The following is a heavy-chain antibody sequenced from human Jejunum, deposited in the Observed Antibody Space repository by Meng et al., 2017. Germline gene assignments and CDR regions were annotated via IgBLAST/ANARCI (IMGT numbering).Heavy chain of an antibody. D-gene: IGHD1-26*01. Sequence: QVQLEQSGAEVKQPGPSVKVPCKTSGDTFNNYAISWVRQAPGQGLEWMGGIRPYIDATNYAPKFQGRVTITADKTTSTAYMELRSLTSDDTAVYYCARDGFSGSYYGHWGQGTLVTVSS. CDR1: GDTFNNYA. J-gene: IGHJ4*02. CDR3: ARDGFSGSYYGH. CDR2: IRPYIDAT. V-gene: IGHV1-69*10.